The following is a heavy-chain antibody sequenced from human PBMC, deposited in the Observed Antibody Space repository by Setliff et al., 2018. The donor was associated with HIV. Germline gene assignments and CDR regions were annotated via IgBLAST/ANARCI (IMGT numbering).Heavy chain of an antibody. CDR3: ARDPTGGAARFDY. Sequence: SVKVSCKASGGTFSSHAISWVRQAPGQGLEWMGRIIPIFGPPNYAQRFQRRLTITADESTNTAYMELSSLKSEDTAVYYCARDPTGGAARFDYWGQGTLVTVSS. V-gene: IGHV1-69*13. CDR2: IIPIFGPP. D-gene: IGHD6-6*01. J-gene: IGHJ4*02. CDR1: GGTFSSHA.